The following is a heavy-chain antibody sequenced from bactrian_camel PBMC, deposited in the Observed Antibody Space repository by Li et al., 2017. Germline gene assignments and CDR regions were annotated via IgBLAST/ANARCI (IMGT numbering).Heavy chain of an antibody. CDR1: GSIYGTLC. V-gene: IGHV3S54*01. J-gene: IGHJ4*01. Sequence: VQLVESGGGSVQAGGSLRLSCASSGSIYGTLCIGWVRQAPGQKREAVAAITTGGSSTMYRDSVKGRFTISRESGKNTLHLQMDSLKTEDTAVYYCATGWWYLPHDLGGQGTQVTVS. CDR2: ITTGGSST. D-gene: IGHD2*01. CDR3: ATGWWYLPHDL.